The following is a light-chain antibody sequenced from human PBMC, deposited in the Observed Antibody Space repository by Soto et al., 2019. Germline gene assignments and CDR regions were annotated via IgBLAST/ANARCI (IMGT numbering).Light chain of an antibody. V-gene: IGKV3-15*01. CDR2: GAS. Sequence: EIVMTQSPATLSVSPGERATLSCRASQSVSSSLAWYQQKPGQAPRLLIYGASTRATGVPARFSGSGSGTEFALTISSLQSEDFAVYYCQQCYNWPLTFGGGTKVELK. CDR1: QSVSSS. J-gene: IGKJ4*01. CDR3: QQCYNWPLT.